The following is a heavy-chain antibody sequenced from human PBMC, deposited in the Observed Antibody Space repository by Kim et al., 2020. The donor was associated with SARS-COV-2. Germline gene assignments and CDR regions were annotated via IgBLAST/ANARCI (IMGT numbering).Heavy chain of an antibody. CDR2: IWYDGSNK. CDR3: ARDTSEIQLWSFDY. V-gene: IGHV3-33*01. CDR1: GFTFSSYG. D-gene: IGHD5-18*01. Sequence: GGSLRLSCAASGFTFSSYGMHWVRQAPGKGLEWVAVIWYDGSNKYYADSVKGRFTISRDNSKNTLYLQMNSLRAEDTAVYYCARDTSEIQLWSFDYWGQGTLVTVSS. J-gene: IGHJ4*02.